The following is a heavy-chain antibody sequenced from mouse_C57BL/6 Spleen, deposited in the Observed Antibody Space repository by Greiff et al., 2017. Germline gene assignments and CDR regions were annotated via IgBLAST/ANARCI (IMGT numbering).Heavy chain of an antibody. CDR3: ARKGDYDGGYFDV. J-gene: IGHJ1*03. CDR2: FHPYNDDT. Sequence: VKLMESGAELVKPGASVKMSCKASGYTFTTYPIEWMKQNHGKSLEWIGNFHPYNDDTKYNEKFKGKATLTVEKSSSTVYLELSRLTSDDSAVYYCARKGDYDGGYFDVWGTGTTVTVSS. V-gene: IGHV1-47*01. D-gene: IGHD2-4*01. CDR1: GYTFTTYP.